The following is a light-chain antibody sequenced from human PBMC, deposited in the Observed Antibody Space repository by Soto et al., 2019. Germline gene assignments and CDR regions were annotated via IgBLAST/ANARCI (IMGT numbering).Light chain of an antibody. V-gene: IGKV3-11*01. CDR2: DAS. CDR1: QSVSSY. J-gene: IGKJ4*01. Sequence: EIVLTQSPATLSLSPGERATLACRASQSVSSYLAWYQQKPGQAPRLLIYDASNRATGIPARLSGSGSGTDFTLTISSLEPADFAVYYCQQRSNWLTFGGGTKVEIK. CDR3: QQRSNWLT.